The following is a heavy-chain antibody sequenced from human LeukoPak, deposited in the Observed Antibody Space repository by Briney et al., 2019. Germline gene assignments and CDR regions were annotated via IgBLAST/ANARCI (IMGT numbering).Heavy chain of an antibody. CDR3: AREIAVADNYFDY. D-gene: IGHD6-19*01. V-gene: IGHV4-4*07. Sequence: SSETLSLTCTVSGGSISIYYWSWIRQPAGKGLEWIGRIYTSGSTNYNPSLKSRVTMSVDTSKNQFSLKLSSVTAADTAVYYCAREIAVADNYFDYWGQGTLVTVSS. CDR1: GGSISIYY. CDR2: IYTSGST. J-gene: IGHJ4*02.